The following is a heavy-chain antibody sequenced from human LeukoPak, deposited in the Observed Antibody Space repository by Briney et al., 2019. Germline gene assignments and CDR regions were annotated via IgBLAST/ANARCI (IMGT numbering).Heavy chain of an antibody. CDR3: ASSRSYDSSVGAFDI. V-gene: IGHV3-48*04. J-gene: IGHJ3*02. CDR2: ISSSSSTI. CDR1: GFTFSSYS. Sequence: PGGSLRLSCAASGFTFSSYSMNWVRQAPGKGLEWVSYISSSSSTIYYADSVKGRFTISRDNAKNSLYLQMNSLRAEDTAVYYCASSRSYDSSVGAFDIWGQGTMVTVSS. D-gene: IGHD3-22*01.